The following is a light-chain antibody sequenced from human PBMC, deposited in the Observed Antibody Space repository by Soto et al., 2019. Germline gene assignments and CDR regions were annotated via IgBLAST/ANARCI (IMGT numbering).Light chain of an antibody. V-gene: IGLV2-14*01. CDR1: SSDVGGYNY. CDR2: DVS. Sequence: QPVLTQPASVSGSPGQSITISCTGTSSDVGGYNYVSWYQQHPGKAPKFMTYDVSNRPSGVSTRFSGSKSGNTASLTISGLQAEDEADYYCNSYTTSNTRQIVFGTGTKLTVL. CDR3: NSYTTSNTRQIV. J-gene: IGLJ1*01.